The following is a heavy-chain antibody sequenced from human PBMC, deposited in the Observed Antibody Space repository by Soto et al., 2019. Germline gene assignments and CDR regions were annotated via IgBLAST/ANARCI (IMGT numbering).Heavy chain of an antibody. D-gene: IGHD2-15*01. J-gene: IGHJ4*02. CDR1: GATFSSYA. CDR3: AREYCSGGSCYSNFDY. CDR2: IIPIFGTA. V-gene: IGHV1-69*13. Sequence: VKVSCKAAGATFSSYAISWVRQAPGQGLEWMGGIIPIFGTANYAQKFQGRVTITADESTSTAYMELSSLRSEDTAVYYCAREYCSGGSCYSNFDYWGQGTLCTASS.